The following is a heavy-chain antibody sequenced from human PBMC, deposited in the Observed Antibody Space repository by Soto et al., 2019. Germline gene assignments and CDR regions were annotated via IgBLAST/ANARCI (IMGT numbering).Heavy chain of an antibody. CDR1: GFMFNNYA. CDR3: AKGLYYYDSSGYRLFDY. CDR2: VSVSGGTT. J-gene: IGHJ4*02. Sequence: GSLRLSCAASGFMFNNYAMSWVRQAPGKGLEWVSTVSVSGGTTYYADSLKGRFTISRDNSKKTVYLQMNRLRADDTAIYYCAKGLYYYDSSGYRLFDYWGQGTLVTVSS. D-gene: IGHD3-22*01. V-gene: IGHV3-23*01.